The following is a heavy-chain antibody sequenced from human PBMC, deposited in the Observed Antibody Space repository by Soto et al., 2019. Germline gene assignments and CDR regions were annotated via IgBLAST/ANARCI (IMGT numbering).Heavy chain of an antibody. CDR2: IRGSGGIT. V-gene: IGHV3-23*01. CDR1: GFTFSAYA. CDR3: AKDLWELSYYFDY. D-gene: IGHD1-26*01. J-gene: IGHJ4*02. Sequence: EVQLLESGGGLVQPGGSLRLSCAASGFTFSAYAMSWVRQAPGKGLEWVSGIRGSGGITQYADSGKGRFTISRDNSKNPLYLQMNSLRAEDTAVYFCAKDLWELSYYFDYWGQGSLVTVSS.